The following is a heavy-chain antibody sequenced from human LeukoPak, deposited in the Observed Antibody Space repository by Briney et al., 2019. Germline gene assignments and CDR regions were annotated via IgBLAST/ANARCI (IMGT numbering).Heavy chain of an antibody. J-gene: IGHJ6*03. D-gene: IGHD5-24*01. CDR1: GGSFSGYF. Sequence: SETLSLTCAVYGGSFSGYFWTWIRQPPGKGLEWIGEINHSGSTNYNPSLKSRVTISVDTSKNQFSLNLSSVTAADTAVYYCANVGPGRWLQSYYYYYYMDVWGKGTTVTISS. CDR3: ANVGPGRWLQSYYYYYYMDV. CDR2: INHSGST. V-gene: IGHV4-34*01.